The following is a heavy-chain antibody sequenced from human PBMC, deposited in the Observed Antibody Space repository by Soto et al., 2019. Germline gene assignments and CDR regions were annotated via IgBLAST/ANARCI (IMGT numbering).Heavy chain of an antibody. J-gene: IGHJ4*02. CDR3: ARMRVMSRHDPTPENLIDY. D-gene: IGHD1-1*01. V-gene: IGHV2-70*01. CDR1: GFSLDSIGLA. CDR2: IDWNDDK. Sequence: SGPTLVNPTQTLTLACTFSGFSLDSIGLAVKWIRQPPGKALEWLALIDWNDDKYYSTSLKTRPTISKDTSKNQVVLTMTNVDPVDTATYYCARMRVMSRHDPTPENLIDYWGQGTLVTVSS.